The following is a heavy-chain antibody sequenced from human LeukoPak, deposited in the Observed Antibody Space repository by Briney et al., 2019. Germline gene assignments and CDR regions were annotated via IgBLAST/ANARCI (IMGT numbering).Heavy chain of an antibody. D-gene: IGHD6-19*01. CDR2: ISDSGGSR. CDR3: AKDLSRAVAAEWFDA. CDR1: GFTFSNYD. J-gene: IGHJ5*02. Sequence: GGSLRLSCAASGFTFSNYDMSWVRQAPGKGLEWVSSISDSGGSRYYADSVKGRFTISRDNSKNTLYLQMTSLRAADTAVYYCAKDLSRAVAAEWFDAWDQGALVTVSS. V-gene: IGHV3-23*01.